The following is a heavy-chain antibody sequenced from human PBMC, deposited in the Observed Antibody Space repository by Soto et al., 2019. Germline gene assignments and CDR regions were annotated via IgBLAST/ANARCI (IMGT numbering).Heavy chain of an antibody. CDR2: INPNSGGT. CDR1: GYTFTGYY. CDR3: AFIAARPNYYYGMDV. Sequence: ASVKVSCKASGYTFTGYYMHWVRQAPGQGLEWMGWINPNSGGTNYAQKFQGRVNMTRDTSISTAYMELSRLRSDDTAVYYCAFIAARPNYYYGMDVWGQGTTVTVSS. D-gene: IGHD6-6*01. J-gene: IGHJ6*02. V-gene: IGHV1-2*02.